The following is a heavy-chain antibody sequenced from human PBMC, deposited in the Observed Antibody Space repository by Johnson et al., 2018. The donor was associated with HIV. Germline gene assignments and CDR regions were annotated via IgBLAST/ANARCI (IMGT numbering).Heavy chain of an antibody. CDR3: ARSMRGAFDV. CDR2: IWYDGSNK. CDR1: GFTVSSNY. V-gene: IGHV3-33*08. D-gene: IGHD3-10*01. J-gene: IGHJ3*01. Sequence: QVQLVESGGGLIQPGGSLRLSCAASGFTVSSNYMSWVRQAPGKGLEWVAVIWYDGSNKYYADSVKGRFTISRDNSKDTLYLQMNSLRAEDTAVYYCARSMRGAFDVWGQGTMVTVS.